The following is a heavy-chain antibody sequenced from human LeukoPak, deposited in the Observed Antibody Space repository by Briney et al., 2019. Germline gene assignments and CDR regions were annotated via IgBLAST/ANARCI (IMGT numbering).Heavy chain of an antibody. CDR3: AGYGGTHNFFDP. CDR1: GYSISSGYY. J-gene: IGHJ5*02. D-gene: IGHD2-15*01. V-gene: IGHV4-38-2*02. Sequence: SETLSLTCTVSGYSISSGYYWGWIRQPPGKGLEWIGSIYFSGGTYYNASLKSRVTISVDTSKNQFSLKLNSVTAADTAVYYCAGYGGTHNFFDPWGQGTLVTASS. CDR2: IYFSGGT.